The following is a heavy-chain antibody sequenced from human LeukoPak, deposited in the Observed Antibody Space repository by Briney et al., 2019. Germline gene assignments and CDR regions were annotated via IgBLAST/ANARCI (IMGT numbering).Heavy chain of an antibody. D-gene: IGHD7-27*01. CDR3: ARGRGGTGDDY. CDR2: LNPNSGNS. CDR1: GYTFTSYD. Sequence: ASVKVSCKASGYTFTSYDINWVRQATGQGLEWMGWLNPNSGNSGYAQKFQGRVTMTRDTSITTAYMELSSLRSEDTAVYYCARGRGGTGDDYWGQGTLVTVSS. J-gene: IGHJ4*02. V-gene: IGHV1-8*01.